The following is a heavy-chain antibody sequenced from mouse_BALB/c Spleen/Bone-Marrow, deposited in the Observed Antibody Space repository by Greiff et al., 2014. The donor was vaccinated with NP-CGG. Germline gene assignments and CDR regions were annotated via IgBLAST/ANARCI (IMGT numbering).Heavy chain of an antibody. J-gene: IGHJ3*01. V-gene: IGHV6-6*02. CDR2: IRLKSNNYAT. CDR3: TWFAY. CDR1: GFTFSNYW. Sequence: DVHLVESGGGLVQPGGSMKLSCVASGFTFSNYWMNWVRQSPEKGLEWVAEIRLKSNNYATHYAESVKGRFTISRDDSKSSVYLQMNNLRAEDTGIYYCTWFAYWGQGTLVTVSA.